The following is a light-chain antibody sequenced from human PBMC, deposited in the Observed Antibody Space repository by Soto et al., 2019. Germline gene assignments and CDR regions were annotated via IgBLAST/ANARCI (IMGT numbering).Light chain of an antibody. CDR1: QTVTTY. J-gene: IGKJ3*01. V-gene: IGKV1-39*01. CDR2: AAS. CDR3: QQSYSTSFT. Sequence: DIHMTQSPSSLSASVGDTVTITCRASQTVTTYLNWYQQKPGEAPKLLIYAASTLHTGVPSRLSGSGSGTDFNLTITGLQPEDFATYFCQQSYSTSFTFGPGTKVDIK.